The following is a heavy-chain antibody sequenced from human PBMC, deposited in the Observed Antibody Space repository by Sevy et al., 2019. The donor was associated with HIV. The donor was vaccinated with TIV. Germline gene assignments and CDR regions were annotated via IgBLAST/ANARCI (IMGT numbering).Heavy chain of an antibody. CDR2: ISYDGSNK. CDR3: ARERGIAAAGIDY. V-gene: IGHV3-30-3*01. D-gene: IGHD6-13*01. Sequence: GGCLRLSCAASGFTFSSYAMHWVRQAPGKGLEWVAVISYDGSNKYYADSVKGRFTISRDNSKNTLYLQMNSLRAEDTAVYYCARERGIAAAGIDYWGQGTLVTVSS. CDR1: GFTFSSYA. J-gene: IGHJ4*02.